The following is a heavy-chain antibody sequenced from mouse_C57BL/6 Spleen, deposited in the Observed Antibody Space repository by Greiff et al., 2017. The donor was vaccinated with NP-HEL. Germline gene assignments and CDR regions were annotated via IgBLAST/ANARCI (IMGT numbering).Heavy chain of an antibody. D-gene: IGHD1-1*01. V-gene: IGHV5-16*01. CDR1: GFTFSDYY. Sequence: EVKLMESEGGLVQPGSSMKLSCTASGFTFSDYYMAWVRQVPEKGLEWVANINYDGSSTYYLDSLKSRFIISRDNAKNILYLQMSSLKSEDTATYYCARGYYGSSYPYWYFDVWGTGTTVTVSS. J-gene: IGHJ1*03. CDR3: ARGYYGSSYPYWYFDV. CDR2: INYDGSST.